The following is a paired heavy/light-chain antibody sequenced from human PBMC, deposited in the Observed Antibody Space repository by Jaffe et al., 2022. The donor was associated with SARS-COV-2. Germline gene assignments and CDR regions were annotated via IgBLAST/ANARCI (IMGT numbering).Light chain of an antibody. CDR3: QQSFSPPYT. V-gene: IGKV1-39*01. Sequence: DIQMTQSPSSLSASVGDRVTIACRAGQSITNYLHWYQQKPGKAPKLLIYTASNLQGGVPSRFSGSGYGTDFSLTISSLQLEDFATYYCQQSFSPPYTFGQGTKLEIK. CDR1: QSITNY. J-gene: IGKJ2*01. CDR2: TAS.
Heavy chain of an antibody. V-gene: IGHV4-34*01. CDR2: INHSGST. CDR1: GGSFSNYY. J-gene: IGHJ6*02. Sequence: QVQVQQWGAGLLKPSETLSLTCAVYGGSFSNYYWNWIRQSPGKGLEWIGEINHSGSTNYKTSLRSRATISVDTSKSQFSLKLTSVTAADTAVYYCARFHYYYGIDVWGQGTTVTVAS. CDR3: ARFHYYYGIDV.